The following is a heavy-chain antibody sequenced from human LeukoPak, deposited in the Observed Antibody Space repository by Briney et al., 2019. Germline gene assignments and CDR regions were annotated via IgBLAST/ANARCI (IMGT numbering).Heavy chain of an antibody. CDR1: GGSFSGYY. D-gene: IGHD6-19*01. J-gene: IGHJ4*02. CDR3: ARFGSGWYYFVS. Sequence: SSETLSLTCAVYGGSFSGYYWSWIRQPPGQGQGWVGEINHSGSTNYNPSPKSRVTITVDTSKNQFSLKLSSVTAADTAVYYCARFGSGWYYFVSWGQGTLVTVSS. V-gene: IGHV4-34*01. CDR2: INHSGST.